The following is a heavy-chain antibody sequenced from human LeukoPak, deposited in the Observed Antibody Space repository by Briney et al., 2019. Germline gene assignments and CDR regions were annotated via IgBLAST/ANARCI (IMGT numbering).Heavy chain of an antibody. CDR2: IYYSGST. Sequence: PSETLSLTCTVCGASISSYYWSWIRQPPGKGLEWIGYIYYSGSTHYNPSLKSRVTISVDTSKNQFSLRLSSMTAADTAVYYCASGPYPAAGTDHQFDYWGQGTLVTVSS. CDR1: GASISSYY. CDR3: ASGPYPAAGTDHQFDY. V-gene: IGHV4-59*01. J-gene: IGHJ4*02. D-gene: IGHD6-13*01.